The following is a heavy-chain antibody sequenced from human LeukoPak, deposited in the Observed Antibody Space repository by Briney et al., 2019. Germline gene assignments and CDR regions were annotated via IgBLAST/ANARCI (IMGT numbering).Heavy chain of an antibody. CDR2: ISGSGGNT. Sequence: GGSLRLSCAASGFTFSNYPMSWVRQALGKGLEWVSLISGSGGNTYYVDSVKGRFTISRDNSKNTLYLQLNSLRADDTAVYYCARERATTTSFDYWGQGTLVTVSS. J-gene: IGHJ4*02. CDR3: ARERATTTSFDY. CDR1: GFTFSNYP. D-gene: IGHD4-11*01. V-gene: IGHV3-23*01.